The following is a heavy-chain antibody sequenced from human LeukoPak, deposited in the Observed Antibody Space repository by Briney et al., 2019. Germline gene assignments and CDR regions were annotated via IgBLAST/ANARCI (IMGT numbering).Heavy chain of an antibody. J-gene: IGHJ4*02. CDR3: ARDSIAYGSGSYLHS. D-gene: IGHD3-10*01. V-gene: IGHV3-30*04. Sequence: GRSLRLSCAASGFTFKSYAMHWVRQAPGKALEWLAIISYDGNKQHYAESVKGRFTISSDSSRNTLFLQMYSLRAEDTAVYYCARDSIAYGSGSYLHSWGQGTLVTVSS. CDR2: ISYDGNKQ. CDR1: GFTFKSYA.